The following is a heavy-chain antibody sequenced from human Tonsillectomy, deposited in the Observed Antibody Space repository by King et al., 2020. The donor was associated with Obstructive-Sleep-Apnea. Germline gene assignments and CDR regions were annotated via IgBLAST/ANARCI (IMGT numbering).Heavy chain of an antibody. V-gene: IGHV3-30*04. D-gene: IGHD6-13*01. CDR3: ASTYSDVFNSVGVAAAGPDYFDY. CDR1: GFTFSSYA. Sequence: QLVQSGGGVVQPGRSLRLSCAASGFTFSSYAMHWVRQAPGKGLEWVAVISYDGSNKYYADSVKGRFTISRDNSKNTLYLQMNSLRAEDTAVYYCASTYSDVFNSVGVAAAGPDYFDYWGQGTLVTVSS. J-gene: IGHJ4*02. CDR2: ISYDGSNK.